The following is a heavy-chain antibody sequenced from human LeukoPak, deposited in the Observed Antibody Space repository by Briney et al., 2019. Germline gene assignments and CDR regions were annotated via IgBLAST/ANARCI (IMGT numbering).Heavy chain of an antibody. V-gene: IGHV3-49*03. J-gene: IGHJ4*02. CDR3: TRVRNDYVWGSYRYDY. CDR1: GFTFGDYA. Sequence: GGSLRLSCTASGFTFGDYAMSWFRQAPGKGLEWVGFIRSKAYGGTTEYAASVEGRFTISRDDSKSIAYLQMNSLKTEDTAVYYCTRVRNDYVWGSYRYDYWGQGTLVTVSS. CDR2: IRSKAYGGTT. D-gene: IGHD3-16*02.